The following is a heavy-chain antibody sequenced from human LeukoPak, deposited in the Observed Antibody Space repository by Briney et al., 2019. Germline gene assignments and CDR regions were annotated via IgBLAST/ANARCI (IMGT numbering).Heavy chain of an antibody. J-gene: IGHJ3*02. CDR2: INHSGST. D-gene: IGHD3-22*01. Sequence: PSETLSLTCAVYGGSFSGYYWSWIRQPPGKGLEWIGEINHSGSTNYNPSLKSRVTISVDTSKNQFSLKLSSVTAADTAVYYCATLCDDSSGYDAFDIWGQGTMVTVSS. CDR1: GGSFSGYY. CDR3: ATLCDDSSGYDAFDI. V-gene: IGHV4-34*01.